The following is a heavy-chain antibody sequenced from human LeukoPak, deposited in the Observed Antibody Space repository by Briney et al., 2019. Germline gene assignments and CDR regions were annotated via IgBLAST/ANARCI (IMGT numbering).Heavy chain of an antibody. V-gene: IGHV3-9*01. J-gene: IGHJ4*02. Sequence: GRSLRLSCAASGFTFNDYAMHWVRQAPGKGLEWVSSINWNGGSIDYAESVKGRFTISRDNANKSLYLRMNSLRPEDTAFYYCAKDKTIAAAGTCYYDYWGQGTLVTVSS. D-gene: IGHD6-13*01. CDR2: INWNGGSI. CDR1: GFTFNDYA. CDR3: AKDKTIAAAGTCYYDY.